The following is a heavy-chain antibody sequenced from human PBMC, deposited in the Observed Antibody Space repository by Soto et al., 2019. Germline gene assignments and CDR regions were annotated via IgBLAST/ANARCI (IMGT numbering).Heavy chain of an antibody. J-gene: IGHJ4*02. CDR3: AREAGQTYYYDSSGSFDY. V-gene: IGHV3-30-3*01. CDR1: GFTFSSYA. D-gene: IGHD3-22*01. CDR2: ISYDGSNK. Sequence: GGSLRLSCAASGFTFSSYAMHWVRQAPGKGLEWVAVISYDGSNKYYADSVKGRFTISRDNSKNTLYLQMNSLRAEDTAVYYCAREAGQTYYYDSSGSFDYWGQGTLVTVSS.